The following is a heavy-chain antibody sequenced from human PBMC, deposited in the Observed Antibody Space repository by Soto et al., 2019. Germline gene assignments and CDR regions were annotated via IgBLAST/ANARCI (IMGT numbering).Heavy chain of an antibody. CDR3: ARGVYPFWSGHPKGLDY. CDR1: GFTFSGST. V-gene: IGHV3-73*01. D-gene: IGHD3-3*01. Sequence: GGSLRLSCAASGFTFSGSTLHWARQASGKGLEWVGRIGRKAKNYAAAYAVSLNGSFTISRDDSRNTAYLQMSSLKTEDTAVYYCARGVYPFWSGHPKGLDYWGQGTVVTVSS. CDR2: IGRKAKNYAA. J-gene: IGHJ4*02.